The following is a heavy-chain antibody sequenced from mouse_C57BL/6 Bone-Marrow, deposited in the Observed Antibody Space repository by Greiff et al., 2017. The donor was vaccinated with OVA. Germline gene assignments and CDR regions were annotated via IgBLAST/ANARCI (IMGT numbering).Heavy chain of an antibody. CDR2: IYPGSGST. CDR1: GYTFTSYW. V-gene: IGHV1-55*01. Sequence: VQLQQPGAELVKPGASVKMSCKASGYTFTSYWITWVKQRPGQGLEWIGDIYPGSGSTNYNETFKSKATLTVDKSYSTAYMRLSILTSEDSAVYTCARGPGTGYAMDYWGQGTSVTVSS. J-gene: IGHJ4*01. CDR3: ARGPGTGYAMDY. D-gene: IGHD4-1*01.